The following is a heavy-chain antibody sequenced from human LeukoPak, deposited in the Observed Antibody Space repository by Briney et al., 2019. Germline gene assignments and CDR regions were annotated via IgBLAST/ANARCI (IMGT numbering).Heavy chain of an antibody. Sequence: SETLSLTCTVSGGSISNYYWSWIRQPPGKGLEWIGYVYYSGSTNYNPSLKSRVTISVDTSKNQFSLKLSSVTAADTAVYYCAREMRDGSGVDYWGQGTLVTVSS. CDR3: AREMRDGSGVDY. J-gene: IGHJ4*02. CDR1: GGSISNYY. CDR2: VYYSGST. D-gene: IGHD3-22*01. V-gene: IGHV4-59*12.